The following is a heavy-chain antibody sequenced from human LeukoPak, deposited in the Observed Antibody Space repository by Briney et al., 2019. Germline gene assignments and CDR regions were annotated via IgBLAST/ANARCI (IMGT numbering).Heavy chain of an antibody. CDR1: GGSISNYY. V-gene: IGHV4-4*07. D-gene: IGHD4/OR15-4a*01. CDR3: ATSNDY. J-gene: IGHJ4*02. CDR2: INTSGST. Sequence: SETLSLTCIVSGGSISNYYWSWIRQPAGKGLEWIGRINTSGSTNCNPSLKSRVTMSVDTSKNQFSLKLTSVIAADTAVYYCATSNDYWGQGTLVTVSS.